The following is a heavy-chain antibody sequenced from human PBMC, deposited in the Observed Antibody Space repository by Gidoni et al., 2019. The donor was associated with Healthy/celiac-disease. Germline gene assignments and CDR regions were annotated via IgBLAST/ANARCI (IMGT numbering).Heavy chain of an antibody. CDR1: GGSFSGYY. CDR3: ARAAGSDY. J-gene: IGHJ4*02. D-gene: IGHD6-13*01. V-gene: IGHV4-34*01. CDR2: INHSGST. Sequence: LKPSETLSLTCAVYGGSFSGYYWSWIRQPPGKGLEWIGEINHSGSTNYNPSLKSRVTISVDTSKNQFSLKLSSVTAADTAVYYCARAAGSDYWGQGTLVTVSS.